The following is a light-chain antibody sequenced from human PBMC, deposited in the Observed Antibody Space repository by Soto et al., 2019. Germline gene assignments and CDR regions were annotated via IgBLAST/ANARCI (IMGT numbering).Light chain of an antibody. Sequence: DIVMTQTPLSLSVTPGQPASISCRSSQSLLHSDGKTYFYWYLQKPGQPPQLLIYEVSNRFSGVXEMXSGSGSRTDFTLQISRVEAEDVGVYYCMQTIQLPLTFGGVTKVEIK. CDR1: QSLLHSDGKTY. V-gene: IGKV2D-29*01. CDR2: EVS. CDR3: MQTIQLPLT. J-gene: IGKJ4*01.